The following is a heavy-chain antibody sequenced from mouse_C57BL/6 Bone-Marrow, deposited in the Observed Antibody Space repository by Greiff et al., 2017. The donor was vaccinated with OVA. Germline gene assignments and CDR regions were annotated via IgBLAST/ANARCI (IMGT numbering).Heavy chain of an antibody. D-gene: IGHD1-2*01. CDR1: GYTFTSYW. J-gene: IGHJ3*01. V-gene: IGHV1-64*01. CDR3: AREVRLAWFAY. Sequence: QVQLQQPGAELVKPGASVKLSCKASGYTFTSYWMHWVKQRPGQGLEWIGMIHPNSGSTNYNEKFKSKATLTVDKSSSTAYMQLSSLTSEDSAVYYFAREVRLAWFAYWGQGTLVTVSA. CDR2: IHPNSGST.